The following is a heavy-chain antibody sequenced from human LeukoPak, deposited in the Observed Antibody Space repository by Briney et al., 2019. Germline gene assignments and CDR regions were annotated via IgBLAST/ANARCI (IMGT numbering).Heavy chain of an antibody. V-gene: IGHV4-39*07. CDR2: IYYTGST. CDR1: GGSIISSSYY. Sequence: PSETLSLTCTVSGGSIISSSYYWGWIRQPPGKGLEWIGSIYYTGSTYYNPSLRSRVTMSVDTSRNQFSLKLSSVTAADTAVYYCASMSIAFDFDYWGQGTLVTVSS. D-gene: IGHD3-3*02. CDR3: ASMSIAFDFDY. J-gene: IGHJ4*02.